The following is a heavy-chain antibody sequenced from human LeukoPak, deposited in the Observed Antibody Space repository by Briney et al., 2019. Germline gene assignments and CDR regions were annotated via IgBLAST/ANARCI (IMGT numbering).Heavy chain of an antibody. V-gene: IGHV4-39*01. CDR3: ARHPELWSFDY. D-gene: IGHD5-18*01. CDR1: GGSISSGDYY. Sequence: SETLSLTCTVSGGSISSGDYYWSWIRQPPGTGLEWIGSIYYSGSTYYNPSLKSRVTISVDTSKNQFSLKLSSVTAADTAVYYCARHPELWSFDYWGQGTLVTVSS. J-gene: IGHJ4*02. CDR2: IYYSGST.